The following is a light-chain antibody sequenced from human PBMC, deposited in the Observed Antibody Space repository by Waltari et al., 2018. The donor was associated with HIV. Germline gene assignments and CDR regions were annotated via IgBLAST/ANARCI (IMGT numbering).Light chain of an antibody. CDR2: LAS. V-gene: IGKV4-1*01. J-gene: IGKJ3*01. CDR3: QQYFSSPRT. CDR1: QSVLHSSNHKND. Sequence: DIVMTPSPDYLAVSLGSRATSNCKSSQSVLHSSNHKNDLAWYPQQPGQPPKLLTYLASTRESGVPDRFSGSGSGTDFTLTINSLQAEDVAVYYCQQYFSSPRTFGPGTKVDV.